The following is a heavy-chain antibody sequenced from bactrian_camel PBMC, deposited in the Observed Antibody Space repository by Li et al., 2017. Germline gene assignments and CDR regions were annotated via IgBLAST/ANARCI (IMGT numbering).Heavy chain of an antibody. CDR3: AARGPYCYTKLSVRDFTY. V-gene: IGHV3S53*01. J-gene: IGHJ6*01. CDR2: IGSDGSR. CDR1: GGTYSRYC. Sequence: VQLVESGGGSVEAGGSLRLLCAVSGGTYSRYCMGWFRQHPSEQTRGKVAAIGSDGSRSYADSVKGRFTISRDNAKNTVYLQMNSLKPEDTAMYYCAARGPYCYTKLSVRDFTYWGQGTQVTVS. D-gene: IGHD2*01.